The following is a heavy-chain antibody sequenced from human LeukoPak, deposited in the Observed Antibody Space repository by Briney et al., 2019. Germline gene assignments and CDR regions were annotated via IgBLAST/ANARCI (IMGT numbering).Heavy chain of an antibody. CDR3: ARDLKRGYSSGRYSWGTGSSNDY. CDR2: INAGNGNT. Sequence: ASVKVSCKASGYIFTSYATHWVHQAPGQRLEWMGWINAGNGNTKDSQEFQGRVTMTTDTSTSTAYMELRSLRSDDTAVYYCARDLKRGYSSGRYSWGTGSSNDYWGQGTLVTVSS. J-gene: IGHJ4*02. V-gene: IGHV1-3*01. CDR1: GYIFTSYA. D-gene: IGHD6-19*01.